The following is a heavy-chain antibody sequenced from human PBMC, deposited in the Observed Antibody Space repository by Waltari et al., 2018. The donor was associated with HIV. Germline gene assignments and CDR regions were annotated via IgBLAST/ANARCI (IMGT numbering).Heavy chain of an antibody. V-gene: IGHV2-5*01. D-gene: IGHD3-3*01. CDR1: GFSLSTSGVG. Sequence: QITLKESGPTLVKPTQTLTLTCTFSGFSLSTSGVGVGWIRQPPGKALEWLALIYWNDDKRYSPSLKSRLTITKDTSKNQVVLTMTNMDPVDTATYYCAHRRVDSQTIFGVVWLYDAFDIWGQGTMVTVSS. CDR2: IYWNDDK. J-gene: IGHJ3*02. CDR3: AHRRVDSQTIFGVVWLYDAFDI.